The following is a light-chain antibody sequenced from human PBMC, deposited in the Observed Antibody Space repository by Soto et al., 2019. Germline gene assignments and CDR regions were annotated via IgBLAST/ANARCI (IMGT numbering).Light chain of an antibody. J-gene: IGLJ3*02. CDR2: EVT. CDR1: SSDVGGYDY. CDR3: SSFTSRHTWV. V-gene: IGLV2-14*01. Sequence: QSALTQPASVSGSPGQSIALSCTGTSSDVGGYDYVSWYQQHPGKAPKVLIYEVTNRPSGVSNRFSGSKSGNTASLTISGLQAEDEADYYCSSFTSRHTWVFGGGTKLTVL.